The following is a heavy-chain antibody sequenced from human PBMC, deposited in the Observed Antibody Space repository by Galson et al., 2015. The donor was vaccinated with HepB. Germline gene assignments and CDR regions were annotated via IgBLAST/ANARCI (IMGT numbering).Heavy chain of an antibody. Sequence: SLRLSCAASGFSFNNYGMHWVRQAPGKGLEWVALISYDGSNKYYADSVKGRFTISRDNSKNTLYLQMNSLRAEDTAVFYCAKDSGSYGNDAFDIWGQGTMVTVSS. D-gene: IGHD3-10*01. J-gene: IGHJ3*02. CDR1: GFSFNNYG. CDR2: ISYDGSNK. CDR3: AKDSGSYGNDAFDI. V-gene: IGHV3-30*18.